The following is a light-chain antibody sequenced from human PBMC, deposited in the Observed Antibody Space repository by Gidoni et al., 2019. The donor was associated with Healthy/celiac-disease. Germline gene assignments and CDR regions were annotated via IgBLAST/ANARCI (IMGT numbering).Light chain of an antibody. CDR2: EGS. V-gene: IGLV2-23*01. J-gene: IGLJ2*01. CDR1: SSDVGSYNL. CDR3: CSYAGSSTVV. Sequence: SGPPGRPITISCTGTSSDVGSYNLVSWYQQHPGKAPKLMIYEGSKRPSGVSNRFSGSKSGNTASLTISGLQAEDEADYYCCSYAGSSTVVFGGGTKLTVL.